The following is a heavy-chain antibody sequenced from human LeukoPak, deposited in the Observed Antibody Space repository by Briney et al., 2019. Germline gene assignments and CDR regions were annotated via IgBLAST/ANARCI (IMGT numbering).Heavy chain of an antibody. D-gene: IGHD6-19*01. Sequence: PGGSLRLSCAASGFTFSSYWMDWVRQAPGKGLEWVANIKQDGSEEYYVDSVKGRFTISRDNAKNSLYLQMNSLRAEDTAVYYCARDGAVAGRYYFDYWGQGILVTVSS. CDR3: ARDGAVAGRYYFDY. J-gene: IGHJ4*02. V-gene: IGHV3-7*01. CDR2: IKQDGSEE. CDR1: GFTFSSYW.